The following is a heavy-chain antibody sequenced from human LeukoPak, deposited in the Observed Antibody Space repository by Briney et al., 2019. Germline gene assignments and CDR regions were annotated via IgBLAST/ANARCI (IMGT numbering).Heavy chain of an antibody. J-gene: IGHJ4*02. D-gene: IGHD3-10*01. CDR1: GGSFSGYY. CDR2: INHSGST. CDR3: ASRNLYGSGSYYIGY. V-gene: IGHV4-34*01. Sequence: SETLSLTCAVYGGSFSGYYWSWIRQPPGKGLEWIGEINHSGSTNYNPSLKSRVTISVDTSKNQFSLKLSSVTAADTAVYYCASRNLYGSGSYYIGYWGQGNLVTVSS.